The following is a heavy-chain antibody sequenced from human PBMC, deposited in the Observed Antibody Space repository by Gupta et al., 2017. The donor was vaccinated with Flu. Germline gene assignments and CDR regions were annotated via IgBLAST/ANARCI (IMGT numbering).Heavy chain of an antibody. Sequence: WVRQAPGKGLEWVSLISWDGGSTYYADSVKGRFTISRDNSKNSLYLQMNSLRTEDTALYYCAKGTGTAALDYWGQGTLVTVSS. D-gene: IGHD6-13*01. V-gene: IGHV3-43*01. CDR3: AKGTGTAALDY. J-gene: IGHJ4*02. CDR2: ISWDGGST.